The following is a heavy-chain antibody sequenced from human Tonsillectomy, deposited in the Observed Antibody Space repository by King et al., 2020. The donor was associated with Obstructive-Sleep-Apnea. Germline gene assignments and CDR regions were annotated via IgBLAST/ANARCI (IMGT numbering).Heavy chain of an antibody. J-gene: IGHJ4*02. D-gene: IGHD6-19*01. CDR3: ARDSVASGAIDY. CDR2: ISYDGGEK. CDR1: VFTISSYA. Sequence: VQLVESGGGVVQPGRSLRLSCAASVFTISSYAMYWVRQAPGKGLEWVAVISYDGGEKYYADTVKGRFTISRENSKNTLYLQMNSLRAEDTAVYYCARDSVASGAIDYWGQGTLVTVSS. V-gene: IGHV3-30*04.